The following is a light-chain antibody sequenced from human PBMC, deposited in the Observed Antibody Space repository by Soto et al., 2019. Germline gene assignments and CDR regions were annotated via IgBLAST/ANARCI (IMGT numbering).Light chain of an antibody. Sequence: DVQLTQSQAFLSASVGDRVIITCRAIRGISTDLAWFQQKPGKAPKLLMYAASTLHIGVPSRFSGRGSGTELTLTIVSLQPEDFATYYGQQLIRYPRIFGGGTKVEIK. CDR3: QQLIRYPRI. CDR2: AAS. V-gene: IGKV1-9*01. J-gene: IGKJ4*01. CDR1: RGISTD.